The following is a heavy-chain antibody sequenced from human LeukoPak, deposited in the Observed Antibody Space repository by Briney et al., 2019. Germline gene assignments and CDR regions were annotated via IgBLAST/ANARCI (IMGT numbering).Heavy chain of an antibody. CDR2: IYITGST. Sequence: SETLSLTRSDAGGSIINYYWSWIRQSAGTGLEWVGRIYITGSTTYNPSLQSRLSMSVDTSKNQFSLRLRSVSAADTAVYYCARLKYYDSTGYSPGYYMDVWGKGITVTVSS. CDR1: GGSIINYY. J-gene: IGHJ6*03. CDR3: ARLKYYDSTGYSPGYYMDV. V-gene: IGHV4-4*07. D-gene: IGHD3-22*01.